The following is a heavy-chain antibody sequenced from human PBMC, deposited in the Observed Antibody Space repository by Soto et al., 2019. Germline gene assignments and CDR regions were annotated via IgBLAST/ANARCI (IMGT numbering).Heavy chain of an antibody. D-gene: IGHD2-2*01. CDR3: ARGQSVVVPAHHQVHFDY. Sequence: GASVKVSCKASGGAFSSYAISWVRQAPGQGLEWMGGIIPIFGTANYAQKFPGRVTITADESTSTAYMELSSLGSEDTAVYYCARGQSVVVPAHHQVHFDYWGQGNLVTVSS. J-gene: IGHJ4*02. V-gene: IGHV1-69*13. CDR1: GGAFSSYA. CDR2: IIPIFGTA.